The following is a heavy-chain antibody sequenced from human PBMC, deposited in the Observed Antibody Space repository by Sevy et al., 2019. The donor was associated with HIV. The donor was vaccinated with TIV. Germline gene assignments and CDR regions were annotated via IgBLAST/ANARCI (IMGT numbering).Heavy chain of an antibody. Sequence: GGSLRLSCAASGFTFSDYYMSWIRQSPGKGLEWVSLISGISTYTNYADSMKGRFTISRDNSKNSLYLQMNSLRAEDTAVDYCARRSSGWDYFDYWGQGTLVTVSS. CDR1: GFTFSDYY. CDR2: ISGISTYT. V-gene: IGHV3-11*06. D-gene: IGHD6-19*01. J-gene: IGHJ4*02. CDR3: ARRSSGWDYFDY.